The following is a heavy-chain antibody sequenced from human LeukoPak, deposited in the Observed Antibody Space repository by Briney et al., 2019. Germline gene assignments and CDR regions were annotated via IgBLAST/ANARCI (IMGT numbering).Heavy chain of an antibody. CDR2: ISYSGGT. D-gene: IGHD4-17*01. Sequence: SETLSLTCTVSGGSIYSRGFYWGWIRHSPGKGLEWIGSISYSGGTFYNPSLKSRVTISIHTSKNQFSLKLTSVTDAHTPVYFCARQDDQDHGPPNWFGPWDQGTLVTVSS. J-gene: IGHJ5*02. V-gene: IGHV4-39*01. CDR1: GGSIYSRGFY. CDR3: ARQDDQDHGPPNWFGP.